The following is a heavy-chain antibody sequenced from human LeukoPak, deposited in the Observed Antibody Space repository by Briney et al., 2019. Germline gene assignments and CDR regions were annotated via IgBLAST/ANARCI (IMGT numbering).Heavy chain of an antibody. CDR1: GYTFTNYG. Sequence: ASVKVSCKASGYTFTNYGISWVRQAPGQGLEWLGWISPHNGNTNYARKFQGRVTLTTDTSANTAYLELRSLRSDDTALYYCARDHLDIVPTIYSFWGQGTLVTVSS. J-gene: IGHJ4*02. CDR3: ARDHLDIVPTIYSF. V-gene: IGHV1-18*01. CDR2: ISPHNGNT. D-gene: IGHD5-12*01.